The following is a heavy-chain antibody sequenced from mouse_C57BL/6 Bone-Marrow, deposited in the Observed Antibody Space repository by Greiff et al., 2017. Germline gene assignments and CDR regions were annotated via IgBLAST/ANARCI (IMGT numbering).Heavy chain of an antibody. CDR3: ARGYYAMDY. CDR1: GFTFSDYG. V-gene: IGHV5-15*04. J-gene: IGHJ4*01. CDR2: ISNLAYSN. Sequence: EVKLVESGGGLVQPGGSLKLSCAASGFTFSDYGMAWVRQAPRKGHEWVAFISNLAYSNYYADTVTGRFTVSSENAKNTLYLELSRLRSEDAAMYCCARGYYAMDYWGQGTSVTVSS.